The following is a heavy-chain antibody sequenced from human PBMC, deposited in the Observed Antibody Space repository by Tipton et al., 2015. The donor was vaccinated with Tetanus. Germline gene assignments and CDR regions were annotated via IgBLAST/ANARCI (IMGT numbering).Heavy chain of an antibody. CDR3: ARGSVVITAAKCLDY. D-gene: IGHD2-2*01. J-gene: IGHJ4*02. Sequence: LRLSCGASGGSFGGYYWSWIRQPPGKGLEWIGEISDSGGTNFNPSLKSRVTMSIDTSKKQFSLNLTSLTAADTALYFCARGSVVITAAKCLDYWGQGTQVTVSS. V-gene: IGHV4-34*01. CDR1: GGSFGGYY. CDR2: ISDSGGT.